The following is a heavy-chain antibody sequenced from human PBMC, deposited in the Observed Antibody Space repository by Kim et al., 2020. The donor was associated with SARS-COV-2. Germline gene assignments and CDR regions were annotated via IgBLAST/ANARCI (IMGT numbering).Heavy chain of an antibody. CDR3: AKTGGFGELYKFPYFDY. CDR1: GFTFSSYG. J-gene: IGHJ4*02. CDR2: ISYDGSNK. D-gene: IGHD3-10*01. V-gene: IGHV3-30*18. Sequence: GGSLRLSCAASGFTFSSYGMHWVRQAPGKGLEWVAGISYDGSNKYYADSVKGRFTISRDNSKNTLYLQMNSLRAEDTAVYYCAKTGGFGELYKFPYFDYWGQGTLVTVSS.